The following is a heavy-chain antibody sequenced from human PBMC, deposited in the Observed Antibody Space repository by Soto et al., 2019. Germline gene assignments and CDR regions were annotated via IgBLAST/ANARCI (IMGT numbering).Heavy chain of an antibody. J-gene: IGHJ4*02. V-gene: IGHV3-23*01. Sequence: VGSLRLSCAASGFTFSSYAMSWVRQAPGEGLEWVSAISGSGGSTYYADSVKGRFTISRDNSKNTLYLQMNSLRAEDTAVYYCAKDNSGKPGPARSRIAARPGGFVFDYWGQGTLVNVSS. D-gene: IGHD6-6*01. CDR2: ISGSGGST. CDR1: GFTFSSYA. CDR3: AKDNSGKPGPARSRIAARPGGFVFDY.